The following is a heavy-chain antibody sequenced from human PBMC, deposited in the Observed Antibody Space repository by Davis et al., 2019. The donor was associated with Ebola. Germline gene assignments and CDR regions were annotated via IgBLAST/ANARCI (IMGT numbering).Heavy chain of an antibody. J-gene: IGHJ4*02. D-gene: IGHD4-17*01. CDR1: GGSISSSSYY. CDR3: ARVASYGDYFDY. CDR2: IFYTGST. V-gene: IGHV4-61*05. Sequence: SETLSLTCTVSGGSISSSSYYWGWIRQPPGKALEWIGYIFYTGSTNYNPSLKSRVTTSLDTSRKEFSLKLSSVTAADTAVYYCARVASYGDYFDYWGLGTLVTVSS.